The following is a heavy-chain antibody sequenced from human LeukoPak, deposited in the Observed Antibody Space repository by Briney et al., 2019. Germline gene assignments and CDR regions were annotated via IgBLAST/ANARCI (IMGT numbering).Heavy chain of an antibody. V-gene: IGHV3-15*07. J-gene: IGHJ4*02. CDR1: GFTFTNAW. CDR3: TTDDYDFWSGYYKSYYFDC. CDR2: IKSKTDGGTT. D-gene: IGHD3-3*01. Sequence: GGSLRLSCAASGFTFTNAWMNWVRQAPGKGLEWVGRIKSKTDGGTTDYAAPVKGRFTISRDDSKNTLYLQMNSLKTEDTAVYYCTTDDYDFWSGYYKSYYFDCWGQGTLVTVSS.